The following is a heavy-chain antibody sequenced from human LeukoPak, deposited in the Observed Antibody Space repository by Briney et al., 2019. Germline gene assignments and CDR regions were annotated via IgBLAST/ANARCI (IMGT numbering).Heavy chain of an antibody. CDR3: AKESSSGWHDAFDI. Sequence: PGGSLRLSCAASGFTFSRYWMSWFRQAPGKGLEWVAFIRYDGSNKYYAESVKGRLTISRDTSKSTLYLQMNSLRVEDTAVYYCAKESSSGWHDAFDIWGQGTMVTVSS. V-gene: IGHV3-30*02. CDR1: GFTFSRYW. D-gene: IGHD6-19*01. J-gene: IGHJ3*02. CDR2: IRYDGSNK.